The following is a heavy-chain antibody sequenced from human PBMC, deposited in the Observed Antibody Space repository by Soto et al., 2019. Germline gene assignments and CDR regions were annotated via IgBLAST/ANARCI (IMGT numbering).Heavy chain of an antibody. D-gene: IGHD2-2*01. CDR3: ARQEIVVVPAAITFGWFDP. CDR2: IYYSGST. Sequence: QLQLQESGPGLVKPSETLSLTCTVSGGSISSSSYYWGWIRQPPGKGLEWIGSIYYSGSTYYNPSLKTRVTISVDTSKNQFSLKLNSVTAADTAVYYCARQEIVVVPAAITFGWFDPWGQGTLVTVSS. CDR1: GGSISSSSYY. V-gene: IGHV4-39*01. J-gene: IGHJ5*02.